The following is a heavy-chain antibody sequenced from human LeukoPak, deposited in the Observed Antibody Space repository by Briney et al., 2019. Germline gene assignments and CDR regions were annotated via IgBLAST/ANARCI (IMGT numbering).Heavy chain of an antibody. CDR2: IQDDGTNK. D-gene: IGHD4-17*01. Sequence: GGSLRLSCAASGFTFSSYAMHWVRQAPGKGLEWVAFIQDDGTNKYYADSVKGRFTISRDNAKNSLYLQMNSLRAEDTAVYYCARDYSTVTTFFDYWGQGTLVTVSS. CDR1: GFTFSSYA. V-gene: IGHV3-30*04. CDR3: ARDYSTVTTFFDY. J-gene: IGHJ4*02.